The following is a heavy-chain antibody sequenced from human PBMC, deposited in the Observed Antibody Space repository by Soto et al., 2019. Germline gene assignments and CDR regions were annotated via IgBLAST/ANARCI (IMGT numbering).Heavy chain of an antibody. D-gene: IGHD3-16*01. CDR1: GFTFSSYA. Sequence: GGSLRLSCAASGFTFSSYAMSWVRQAPGKGLEWVSAISGSGGSTYYADSVKGRFTISRDNSKNTLYLQMNSLRAEDTAVYYCASGGGYRLYFDYWGQGTLVTVSS. J-gene: IGHJ4*02. CDR3: ASGGGYRLYFDY. CDR2: ISGSGGST. V-gene: IGHV3-23*01.